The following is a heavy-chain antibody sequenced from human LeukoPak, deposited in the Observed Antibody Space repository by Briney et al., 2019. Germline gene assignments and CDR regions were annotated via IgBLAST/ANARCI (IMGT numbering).Heavy chain of an antibody. CDR3: ARSDFWSGYYDY. CDR1: GGSISSYY. V-gene: IGHV4-59*01. Sequence: SETLSLTCTVSGGSISSYYWSWIRQPPGKGLGWIGYIYYSGSTNYNPSLKSRVTISVDTSKNQFSLKLSSVTAADTAVYYCARSDFWSGYYDYWGQGTLVTVSS. D-gene: IGHD3-3*01. CDR2: IYYSGST. J-gene: IGHJ4*02.